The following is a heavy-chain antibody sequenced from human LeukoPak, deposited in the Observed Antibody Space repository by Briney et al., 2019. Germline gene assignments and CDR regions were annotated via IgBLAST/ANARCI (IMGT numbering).Heavy chain of an antibody. V-gene: IGHV4-34*01. J-gene: IGHJ6*02. CDR2: INHSGST. Sequence: SETLSLTCAVYGVSFSGYYWSWIRQPPGKGLEWSGEINHSGSTNDNPSLKSRVTISVDTSKNQFSLKLSSVTAADTAVYYCARGWRQDHCSSTSCYHYYYGMDVWGQGTTVTVSS. CDR3: ARGWRQDHCSSTSCYHYYYGMDV. D-gene: IGHD2-2*01. CDR1: GVSFSGYY.